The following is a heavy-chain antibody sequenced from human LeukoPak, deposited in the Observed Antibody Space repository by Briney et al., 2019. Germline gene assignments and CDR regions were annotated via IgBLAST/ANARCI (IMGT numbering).Heavy chain of an antibody. CDR1: DGSFSGYY. CDR3: ARGRYGSGSYSQFDY. D-gene: IGHD3-10*01. CDR2: INHSGST. V-gene: IGHV4-34*01. J-gene: IGHJ4*02. Sequence: SETLSLTCAVYDGSFSGYYWSWIRQPPGKGLEWIGEINHSGSTNYNPSLKSRVTISVDTSKNQFSLKLSSVTAADTAVYYCARGRYGSGSYSQFDYWGQGTLVTVSS.